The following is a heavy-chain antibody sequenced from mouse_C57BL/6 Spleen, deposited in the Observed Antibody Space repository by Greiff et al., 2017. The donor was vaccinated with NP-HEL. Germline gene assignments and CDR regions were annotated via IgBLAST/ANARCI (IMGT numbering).Heavy chain of an antibody. J-gene: IGHJ4*01. CDR1: GYTFTSYT. CDR2: INPSSGYT. D-gene: IGHD3-2*02. CDR3: ARDSSGYNAMDY. V-gene: IGHV1-4*01. Sequence: VNVVESGAELARPGASVKMSCKASGYTFTSYTMHWVKQRPGQGLEWIGYINPSSGYTKYNQKFKDKATLTADKSSSTAYMQLSSLTSEDSAVYYCARDSSGYNAMDYWGQGTSVTVSS.